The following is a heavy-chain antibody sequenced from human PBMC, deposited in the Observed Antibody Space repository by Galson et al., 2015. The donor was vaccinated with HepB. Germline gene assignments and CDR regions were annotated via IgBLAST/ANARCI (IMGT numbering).Heavy chain of an antibody. J-gene: IGHJ4*02. CDR1: GSTFTGYY. Sequence: SVKVSCKASGSTFTGYYMHWVRQAPGQGLEWMGWINPNSGGTNYAQKFQGRVTMTRDTSISTAYMELSRLRSDDTAVYYCAREWCSSTSCYSPDWGQGTLVTVSS. CDR2: INPNSGGT. D-gene: IGHD2-2*01. V-gene: IGHV1-2*02. CDR3: AREWCSSTSCYSPD.